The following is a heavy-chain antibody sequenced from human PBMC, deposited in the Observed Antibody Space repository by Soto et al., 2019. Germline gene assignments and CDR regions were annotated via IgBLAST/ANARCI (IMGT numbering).Heavy chain of an antibody. Sequence: QVQLVQSGAEVKKPGASVKVSCKASGGTFSSYAISWSRQAPGQGLEWMGGIIPIFGTANYAQTFQGRVTITADESTSTAYMERSSLRSEDTAVSYCAREPPGTPHGYYFEYWGQGTLVTVSS. CDR2: IIPIFGTA. J-gene: IGHJ4*02. CDR1: GGTFSSYA. V-gene: IGHV1-69*01. D-gene: IGHD2-15*01. CDR3: AREPPGTPHGYYFEY.